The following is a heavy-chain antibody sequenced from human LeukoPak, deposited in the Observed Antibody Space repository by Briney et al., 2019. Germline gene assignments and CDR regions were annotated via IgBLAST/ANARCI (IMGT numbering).Heavy chain of an antibody. Sequence: ASVKVSCKASGYTFTSYYMHWVRQAPGQGLEWMGVINPSGGSKSYAQKFQGRVIMPRDTSTSTVYMELSSLRSEDTAVYYCARPHYYYGSGSYKKKGYYFDYWGQGTLVTVSS. J-gene: IGHJ4*02. CDR2: INPSGGSK. V-gene: IGHV1-46*01. D-gene: IGHD3-10*01. CDR3: ARPHYYYGSGSYKKKGYYFDY. CDR1: GYTFTSYY.